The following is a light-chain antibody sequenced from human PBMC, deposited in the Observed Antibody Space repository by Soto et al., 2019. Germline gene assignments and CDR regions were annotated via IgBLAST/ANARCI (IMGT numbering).Light chain of an antibody. Sequence: QSALTQPASVSGSPGQSITISCTGTSSDVGGYNYVSWYQQHPGKAPKLMIYEVSNRPSGVSNRFSGSKSGNTASLTISGLLAEDEAEYDCSSYTSSSTLVFGTGPKLTVL. CDR2: EVS. V-gene: IGLV2-14*01. J-gene: IGLJ1*01. CDR1: SSDVGGYNY. CDR3: SSYTSSSTLV.